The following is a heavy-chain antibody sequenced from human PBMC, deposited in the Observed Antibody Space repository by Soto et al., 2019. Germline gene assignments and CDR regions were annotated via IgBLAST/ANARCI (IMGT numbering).Heavy chain of an antibody. D-gene: IGHD6-6*01. V-gene: IGHV4-4*02. CDR3: ARDRLRSIAARPSPTGNFLTGYGFDP. Sequence: SETLSLTCAVSGGSISSSNWWSWVRQPPGKGLEWIGEIYHSGSTNYNPSLKSRVTISVDKSKNQFSLKLSSVTAADTAVYYCARDRLRSIAARPSPTGNFLTGYGFDPGGQETLVPVSS. J-gene: IGHJ5*02. CDR1: GGSISSSNW. CDR2: IYHSGST.